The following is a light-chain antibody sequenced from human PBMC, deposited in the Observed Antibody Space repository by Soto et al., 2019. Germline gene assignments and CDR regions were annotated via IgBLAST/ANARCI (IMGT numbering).Light chain of an antibody. CDR1: SSNIGSNT. CDR3: VAWDDSLNGYV. Sequence: QSLLTQPPSASGTPWQRVTISCSGSSSNIGSNTVNWYQQLPGTAPKLLIYGNNQRPSGVPDRFSGSKSGTSASLAISGLQSEDEADYYCVAWDDSLNGYVFGTGTKVNVL. V-gene: IGLV1-44*01. CDR2: GNN. J-gene: IGLJ1*01.